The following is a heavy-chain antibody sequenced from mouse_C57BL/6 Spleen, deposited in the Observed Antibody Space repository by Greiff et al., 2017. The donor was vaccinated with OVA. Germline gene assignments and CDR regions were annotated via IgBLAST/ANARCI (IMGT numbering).Heavy chain of an antibody. V-gene: IGHV1-4*01. CDR3: ARGVDDYDFAY. J-gene: IGHJ3*01. D-gene: IGHD2-4*01. CDR1: GYTFTSYT. CDR2: INPSSGYT. Sequence: QVQLKESGAELARPGASVKMSCKASGYTFTSYTMHWVKQRPGQGLEWIGYINPSSGYTKYNQKFKDKATLTADKSSSTAYMQLSSLTSEDSAVYYCARGVDDYDFAYWGQGTLVTVSA.